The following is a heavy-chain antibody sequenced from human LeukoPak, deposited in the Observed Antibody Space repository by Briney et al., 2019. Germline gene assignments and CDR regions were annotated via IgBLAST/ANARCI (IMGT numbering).Heavy chain of an antibody. J-gene: IGHJ4*02. CDR1: GFTFNNFA. CDR2: IGDNGGDT. V-gene: IGHV3-23*01. Sequence: QPGGSLRLSCAASGFTFNNFAMSWVRQAPGKGLEWVSAIGDNGGDTKYAASVKGRFTIYRDNSRNTLYLQMNSLRVEDTAMHYCGRDWKLDYWGQGTLVTVSS. D-gene: IGHD1-1*01. CDR3: GRDWKLDY.